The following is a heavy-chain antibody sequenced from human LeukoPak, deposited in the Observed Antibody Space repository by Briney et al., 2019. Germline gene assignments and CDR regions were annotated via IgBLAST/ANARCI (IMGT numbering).Heavy chain of an antibody. CDR3: ARGILGIGISWYFDL. CDR1: GFTFSSYA. V-gene: IGHV3-30*14. Sequence: SGGSLRLSCAASGFTFSSYAMHWVRQAPGKGLEWVAVISYDGSNKYYADSVKGRFTISRDNSKNTLYLQMNSLRAEDTAVYYCARGILGIGISWYFDLWGRGTLVTVSS. CDR2: ISYDGSNK. J-gene: IGHJ2*01. D-gene: IGHD7-27*01.